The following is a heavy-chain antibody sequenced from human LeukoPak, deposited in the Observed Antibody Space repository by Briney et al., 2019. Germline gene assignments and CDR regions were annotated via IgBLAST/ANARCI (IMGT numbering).Heavy chain of an antibody. CDR3: ARVSTGSSSYDY. V-gene: IGHV3-74*01. Sequence: GGSLRLSCAASGFTFSRYWMLWVRQAPGKGLVWVSRINLDGSKTNYADSVKGRFTISRYNAKNTVYLQMSSLRADDTAVYYCARVSTGSSSYDYWGQGTLVIVSS. J-gene: IGHJ4*02. CDR1: GFTFSRYW. D-gene: IGHD2-15*01. CDR2: INLDGSKT.